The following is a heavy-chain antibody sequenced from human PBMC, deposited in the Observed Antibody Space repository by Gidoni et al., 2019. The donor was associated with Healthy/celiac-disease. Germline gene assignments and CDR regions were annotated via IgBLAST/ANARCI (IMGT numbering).Heavy chain of an antibody. CDR1: GFTFSSYG. CDR3: ARDLNYDFWSGTGDY. D-gene: IGHD3-3*01. Sequence: QVQLVESGGGVVQPGRSLSLSCASSGFTFSSYGMHWVRQAPGKGLEWVAVIWYDGSNKYYADSVKGRFTISRDNSKNTLYLQMNSLRAEDTAVYYCARDLNYDFWSGTGDYWGQGTLVTVSS. CDR2: IWYDGSNK. V-gene: IGHV3-33*08. J-gene: IGHJ4*02.